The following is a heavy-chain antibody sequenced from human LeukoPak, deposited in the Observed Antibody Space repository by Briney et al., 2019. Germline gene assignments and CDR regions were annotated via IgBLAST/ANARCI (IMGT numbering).Heavy chain of an antibody. Sequence: PGGSLRLSCAASGFTFSSYEMNWVRQAPGEGLVWVSHIDPDGSTINYADFVKGRFTISRDNAKNTLWLQMDDLRADDSAVYFCTAKDNWGRGTMVTVSS. CDR2: IDPDGSTI. CDR1: GFTFSSYE. D-gene: IGHD2-21*02. CDR3: TAKDN. J-gene: IGHJ4*02. V-gene: IGHV3-48*03.